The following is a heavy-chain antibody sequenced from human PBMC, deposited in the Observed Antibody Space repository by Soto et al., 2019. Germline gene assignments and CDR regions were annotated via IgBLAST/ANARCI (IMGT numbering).Heavy chain of an antibody. V-gene: IGHV5-51*01. CDR1: GYVFTKHW. CDR3: ARGAFAPSGREHSCNSCEA. J-gene: IGHJ5*02. CDR2: IDPADSDD. Sequence: PRESMQISCKASGYVFTKHWIAWVRQMPGKGLEWIGIIDPADSDDGYSPSFQGQVTISVDKSNSSAYLRWDNLKTSDTATYFCARGAFAPSGREHSCNSCEARGKGT. D-gene: IGHD5-12*01.